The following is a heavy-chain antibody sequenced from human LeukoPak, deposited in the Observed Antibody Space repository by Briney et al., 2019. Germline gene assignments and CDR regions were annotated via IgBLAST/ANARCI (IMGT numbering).Heavy chain of an antibody. CDR2: ISYDGSNK. V-gene: IGHV3-30*03. CDR3: ARDTAPGDYYYGMDV. D-gene: IGHD2-21*01. Sequence: GGSLRLSCAASGFTFSSYGMHWVRQAPGKGLEWVAVISYDGSNKYYADSVKGRLTISRDNSKNTLYLHMDSLRVEDTAVYYCARDTAPGDYYYGMDVWGQGTTVTVSS. J-gene: IGHJ6*02. CDR1: GFTFSSYG.